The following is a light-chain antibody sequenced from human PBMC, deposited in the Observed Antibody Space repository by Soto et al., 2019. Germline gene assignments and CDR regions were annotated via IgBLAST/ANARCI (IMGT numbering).Light chain of an antibody. J-gene: IGKJ3*01. CDR1: QSVSSNF. Sequence: EIVLTQSPGTLSLSPGERATLSCRASQSVSSNFLAWYQQKPGQAPRLLIYGASSRATGIPDRFSGSGSGTDFILTISRLEPEDFAVYYCQQYGSSFTFGPGTKVDIK. V-gene: IGKV3-20*01. CDR3: QQYGSSFT. CDR2: GAS.